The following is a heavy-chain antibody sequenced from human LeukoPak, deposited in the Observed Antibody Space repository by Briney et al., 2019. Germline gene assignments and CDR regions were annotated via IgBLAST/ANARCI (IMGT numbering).Heavy chain of an antibody. CDR1: GGSISSYY. CDR2: IYYSGST. Sequence: NPSETLSLTCTVSGGSISSYYWSWIRQPPGKGLEWIGYIYYSGSTNYNPSLKSRVTISVDTSKNQFSLKLSSVTAADTAVYYCARVVVRGVTIRDIDYWGQGTLVTASS. D-gene: IGHD3-10*01. J-gene: IGHJ4*02. CDR3: ARVVVRGVTIRDIDY. V-gene: IGHV4-59*01.